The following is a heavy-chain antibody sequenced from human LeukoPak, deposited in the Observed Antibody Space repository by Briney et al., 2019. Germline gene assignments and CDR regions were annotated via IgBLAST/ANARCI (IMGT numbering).Heavy chain of an antibody. CDR2: IYYSGST. V-gene: IGHV4-59*12. CDR3: ARVGSSWYGYFQH. Sequence: PSETLSLTCTVSGGSISSYYWSWIRQPPGKGLEWIGYIYYSGSTNYNPSLKSRVTISVDTSKNQFSLKLSSVTAADTAVYYCARVGSSWYGYFQHWGQGTLVTVSS. CDR1: GGSISSYY. D-gene: IGHD6-13*01. J-gene: IGHJ1*01.